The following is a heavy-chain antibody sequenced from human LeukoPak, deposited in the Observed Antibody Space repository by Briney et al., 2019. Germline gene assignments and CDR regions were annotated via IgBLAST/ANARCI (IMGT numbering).Heavy chain of an antibody. D-gene: IGHD3-22*01. CDR2: IYYSGST. CDR1: GGSISSYY. Sequence: SETLSLTCTVSGGSISSYYWSWIRQPPGKGLEWIGYIYYSGSTNHNPSLKSRVTISVDTSKNQFSLKLSSVTAADTAVYYCARVKSSGYYIDAFDIWGQGTMVTVSS. V-gene: IGHV4-59*01. CDR3: ARVKSSGYYIDAFDI. J-gene: IGHJ3*02.